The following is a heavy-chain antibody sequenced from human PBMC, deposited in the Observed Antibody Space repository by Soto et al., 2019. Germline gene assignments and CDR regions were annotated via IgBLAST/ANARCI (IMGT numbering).Heavy chain of an antibody. CDR3: ARLYGLDAFDI. D-gene: IGHD3-16*02. CDR1: GFSINSCS. J-gene: IGHJ3*02. Sequence: SETLSLTCPVSGFSINSCSWSWIRQPPGKGLEWIGYIYYSGSTNYNPSLKSRVTISVDTSKNQFSLKLSSVTAADTAVYYCARLYGLDAFDIWGQGTMVT. V-gene: IGHV4-59*08. CDR2: IYYSGST.